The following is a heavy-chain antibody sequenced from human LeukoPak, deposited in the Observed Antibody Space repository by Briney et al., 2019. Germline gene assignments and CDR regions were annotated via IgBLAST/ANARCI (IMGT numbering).Heavy chain of an antibody. CDR1: EFTFSAYW. D-gene: IGHD1-1*01. V-gene: IGHV3-7*01. CDR3: ARGELEPTSPTGY. Sequence: GGSLRLSCAVSEFTFSAYWWSWVRQAPGKGLEWVASIDQNGSKKYYLDSVKGRFTISRDNAKSSLYLQMNSLRAEDTAVYYCARGELEPTSPTGYWGQGTLVTVSS. CDR2: IDQNGSKK. J-gene: IGHJ4*02.